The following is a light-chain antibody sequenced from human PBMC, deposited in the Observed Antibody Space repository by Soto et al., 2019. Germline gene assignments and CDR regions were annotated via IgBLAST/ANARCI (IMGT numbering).Light chain of an antibody. V-gene: IGKV1-5*03. CDR1: QNSNSW. J-gene: IGKJ1*01. CDR2: EAS. Sequence: DIHMTQSPSTLSASVGDRVTITCRASQNSNSWLAWYQQKPGKAPKLLIYEASSLEKGVPARFGGSGSGTEFTLTISSLQPDDFATYYCQHYNVYSWTFGQGTKVEIK. CDR3: QHYNVYSWT.